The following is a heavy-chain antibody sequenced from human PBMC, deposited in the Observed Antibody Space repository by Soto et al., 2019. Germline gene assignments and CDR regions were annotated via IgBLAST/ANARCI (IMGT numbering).Heavy chain of an antibody. V-gene: IGHV1-69*13. CDR1: GGTFSSYA. CDR3: ARPAPGATYYFDY. CDR2: IIPIFGTA. J-gene: IGHJ4*02. Sequence: SVKVSCKASGGTFSSYAISWVRQAPGQGLEWMGGIIPIFGTANYAQKFQGRVTITADESTSTAYMELSSLRSEDTAVYYCARPAPGATYYFDYWGQGTLVTVPQ. D-gene: IGHD1-26*01.